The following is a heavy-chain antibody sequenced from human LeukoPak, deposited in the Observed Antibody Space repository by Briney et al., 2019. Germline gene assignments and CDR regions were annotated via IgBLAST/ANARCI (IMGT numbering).Heavy chain of an antibody. CDR3: ARDHNYYSSGWPDY. CDR1: GYTFTGYY. Sequence: ASVKVSCKASGYTFTGYYMHWVRQAPGQGLEWMGWINPNSGGTNYAQKFQGRVTMTRDTSISTAYMELSRLRSDDTAVYYCARDHNYYSSGWPDYWGQGTLVTVSS. J-gene: IGHJ4*02. V-gene: IGHV1-2*02. CDR2: INPNSGGT. D-gene: IGHD6-19*01.